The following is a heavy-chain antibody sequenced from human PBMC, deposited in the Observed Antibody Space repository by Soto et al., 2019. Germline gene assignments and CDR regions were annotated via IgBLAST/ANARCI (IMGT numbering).Heavy chain of an antibody. J-gene: IGHJ5*02. CDR3: AEWEPDKGFDP. CDR2: ISAYNGNT. CDR1: GYTFTSYG. Sequence: ASVKVSCKASGYTFTSYGISWVRQAPGQGLEWMGWISAYNGNTNCAQKLQGRVTMTTDTSTSTAYMELRSLRSDDTAVYYCAEWEPDKGFDPWGQGTLVTVSS. V-gene: IGHV1-18*01. D-gene: IGHD1-26*01.